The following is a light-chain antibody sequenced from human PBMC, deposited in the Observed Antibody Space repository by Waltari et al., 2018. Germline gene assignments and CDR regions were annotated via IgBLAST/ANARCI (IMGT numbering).Light chain of an antibody. V-gene: IGLV3-21*04. Sequence: SFVLTQPPSVSVAPGKTARITWGGNNIGNKNVHWYQQKPGQAPVLVLSYDTERPSAFPERFSGSNTWNTATLTITWVEAGDEADYYCQVWDSSSVHRGVFGGGTKLTVL. CDR1: NIGNKN. CDR2: YDT. J-gene: IGLJ3*02. CDR3: QVWDSSSVHRGV.